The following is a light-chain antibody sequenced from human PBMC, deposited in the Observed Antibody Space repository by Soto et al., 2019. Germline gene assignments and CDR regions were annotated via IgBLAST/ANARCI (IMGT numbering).Light chain of an antibody. CDR2: DAS. CDR3: QQRSNWPPYT. J-gene: IGKJ2*01. Sequence: EIVLTQSPATLSLSPGERVTLSCRASQSVSSYLAWYQQKPGQAPRLLIYDASNRATGIPARFSGSGSGTDFTLNISSLEPEDFAVYYCQQRSNWPPYTFGQGTKLEIK. CDR1: QSVSSY. V-gene: IGKV3-11*01.